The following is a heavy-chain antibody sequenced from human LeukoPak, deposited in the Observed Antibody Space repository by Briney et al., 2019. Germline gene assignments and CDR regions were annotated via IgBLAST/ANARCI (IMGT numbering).Heavy chain of an antibody. D-gene: IGHD3-10*01. Sequence: PSETLSLTCTVSGGSISSYYWSWIRQPPGKGLEWIGYIYYSGSTNYNPSLKSRVTISVDTSKNQFSLKLSSVTAADTAVYYCAISRHYYGSGSYGYFDYWGQGTLVTVSS. CDR3: AISRHYYGSGSYGYFDY. V-gene: IGHV4-59*08. CDR2: IYYSGST. CDR1: GGSISSYY. J-gene: IGHJ4*02.